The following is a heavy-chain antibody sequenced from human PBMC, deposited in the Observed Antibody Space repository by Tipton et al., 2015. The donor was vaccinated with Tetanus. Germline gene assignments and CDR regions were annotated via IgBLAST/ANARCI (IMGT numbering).Heavy chain of an antibody. CDR1: GFTFNTYW. Sequence: GSLRLSCAASGFTFNTYWMTWVRQVPGKGLEWVANIKQDGGEKYCVDSVKGRFTISRDNARNSLYLQMNSLRAEDTAVYYCARVRGYCSSTTCSGIDYWGQGTLVTVSS. V-gene: IGHV3-7*01. CDR2: IKQDGGEK. D-gene: IGHD2-2*01. J-gene: IGHJ4*02. CDR3: ARVRGYCSSTTCSGIDY.